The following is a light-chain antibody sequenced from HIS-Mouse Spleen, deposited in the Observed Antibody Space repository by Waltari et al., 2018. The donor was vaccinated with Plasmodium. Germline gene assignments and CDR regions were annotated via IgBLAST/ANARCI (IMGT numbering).Light chain of an antibody. V-gene: IGKV3-11*01. Sequence: DIVLTQSPATLSLYPGESATLLRRAIQSVSSYLAWYQQKPGKAPRLLIYDASNRATGIPAKFSGGESGTDFTLTISSLEPEDFAIYYCQQRSNWPRVLTFGGGTKVEIK. CDR1: QSVSSY. J-gene: IGKJ4*01. CDR3: QQRSNWPRVLT. CDR2: DAS.